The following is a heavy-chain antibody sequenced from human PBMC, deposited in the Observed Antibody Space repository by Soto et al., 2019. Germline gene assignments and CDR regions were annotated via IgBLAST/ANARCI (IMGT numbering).Heavy chain of an antibody. J-gene: IGHJ4*02. CDR3: ARVRDVEFDY. CDR1: GYTFTDFY. CDR2: INPNSGAT. Sequence: ASVKVSCKASGYTFTDFYIHWVRQAPGQGLEWMGWINPNSGATNSAQKFQGWVTMTRDTSISTAYMEVSRLKSDDSAVYYCARVRDVEFDYWGQGSLVTVSS. V-gene: IGHV1-2*04.